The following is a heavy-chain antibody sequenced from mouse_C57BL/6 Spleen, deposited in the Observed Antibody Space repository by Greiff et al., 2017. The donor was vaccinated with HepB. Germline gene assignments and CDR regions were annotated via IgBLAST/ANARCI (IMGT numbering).Heavy chain of an antibody. CDR2: ISSGGDYI. CDR3: TRDRGYYGSSPFAY. CDR1: GFTFSSYA. V-gene: IGHV5-9-1*02. J-gene: IGHJ3*01. Sequence: EVKLVESGEGLVKPGGSLKLSCAASGFTFSSYAMSWVRQTPEKRLEWVAYISSGGDYIYYADTVKGRFTISRDNARNTLYLQMSSLKSEDTAMYYCTRDRGYYGSSPFAYWGQGTLVTVSA. D-gene: IGHD1-1*01.